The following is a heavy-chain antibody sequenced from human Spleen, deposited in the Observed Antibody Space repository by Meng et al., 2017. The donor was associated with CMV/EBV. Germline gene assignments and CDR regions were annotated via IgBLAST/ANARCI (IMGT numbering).Heavy chain of an antibody. J-gene: IGHJ4*02. CDR3: ARDLRIHYYDSSLGY. CDR2: INQDGGDK. V-gene: IGHV3-7*01. CDR1: AFTFSDHW. Sequence: GGSLRLSCAASAFTFSDHWMSWVRQAPGTGLEWVANINQDGGDKYYVDSVKGRFTISRDNSKNTLYLQMNSLRAEDTAVYYCARDLRIHYYDSSLGYWGQGTLVTVSS. D-gene: IGHD3-22*01.